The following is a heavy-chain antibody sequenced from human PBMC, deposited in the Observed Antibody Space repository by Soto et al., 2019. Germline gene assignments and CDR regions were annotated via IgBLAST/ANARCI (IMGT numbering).Heavy chain of an antibody. D-gene: IGHD3-10*01. CDR1: GFTFSEAW. Sequence: EVQLVESGGGLVKPGGSLRVSCAASGFTFSEAWMNWVRQATGTGLEWVGRIKSRTDGGTIEYATPVKGRFIISRDDSKNTLYLQMDSLKAGDTAVCYGWASAYWGQGTLVTVAS. J-gene: IGHJ4*02. CDR2: IKSRTDGGTI. V-gene: IGHV3-15*07. CDR3: WASAY.